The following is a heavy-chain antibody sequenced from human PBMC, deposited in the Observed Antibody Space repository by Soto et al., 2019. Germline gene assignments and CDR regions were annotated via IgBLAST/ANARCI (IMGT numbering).Heavy chain of an antibody. Sequence: QVQLVESGGGVVQPGRSLRLSCAASGFTFSSYGMHWVRQAPGKGLELVAVIWDAGSNKYYADSVKGRFTISRDNSKNTLYLQMNSLRAEDTAVYYCARDPVTTVTTYYFDYWGQGTLVTVSS. V-gene: IGHV3-33*01. J-gene: IGHJ4*02. CDR1: GFTFSSYG. CDR2: IWDAGSNK. D-gene: IGHD4-17*01. CDR3: ARDPVTTVTTYYFDY.